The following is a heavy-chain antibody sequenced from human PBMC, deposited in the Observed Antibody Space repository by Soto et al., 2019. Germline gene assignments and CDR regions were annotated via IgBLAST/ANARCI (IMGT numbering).Heavy chain of an antibody. D-gene: IGHD3-10*01. CDR2: IGGGGSPT. CDR1: GFTFSNYA. V-gene: IGHV3-23*01. J-gene: IGHJ4*02. CDR3: AKRGTYSGDDY. Sequence: EVQLLQSGGGVVQPGGSLRLSCAASGFTFSNYAMRWIRQATGKGLEWVSAIGGGGSPTYYADSVKGRFTVSRDNSKNTLYLHMNSLRAEDTAVYYCAKRGTYSGDDYWGQGTLVTVSS.